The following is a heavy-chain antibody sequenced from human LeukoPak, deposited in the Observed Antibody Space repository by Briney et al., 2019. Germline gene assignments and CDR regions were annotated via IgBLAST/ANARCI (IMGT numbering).Heavy chain of an antibody. J-gene: IGHJ4*02. CDR3: ARARDSSGYPSD. V-gene: IGHV3-21*01. Sequence: GGPLRLSCAASGFTFSSYSMNWVRQAPGKGLEWVSSISSSSSYIYYADSVKGRFTISRDNAKNSLYLQMNSLRAEDTAVYYCARARDSSGYPSDWGQGTLVTVSS. CDR2: ISSSSSYI. D-gene: IGHD3-22*01. CDR1: GFTFSSYS.